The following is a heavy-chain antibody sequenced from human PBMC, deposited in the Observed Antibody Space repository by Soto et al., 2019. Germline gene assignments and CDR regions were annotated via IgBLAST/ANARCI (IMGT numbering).Heavy chain of an antibody. J-gene: IGHJ2*01. CDR1: GYTFTSYG. CDR3: ARDQSLVVVTAIPAFWYFDL. Sequence: ASVKVSCKASGYTFTSYGISWVRQAPGQGLEWMGWISAYNGNTNYAQKLQGRVTITRDTSASTAYMELSSLRSEDTAVYYCARDQSLVVVTAIPAFWYFDLWGRGTLVSVSS. V-gene: IGHV1-18*01. CDR2: ISAYNGNT. D-gene: IGHD2-21*02.